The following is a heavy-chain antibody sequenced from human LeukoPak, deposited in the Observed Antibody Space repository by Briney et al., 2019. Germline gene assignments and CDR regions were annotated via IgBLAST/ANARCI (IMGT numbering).Heavy chain of an antibody. J-gene: IGHJ4*02. Sequence: GASVKVSCKASGYTLAGYYLHWVRQAPGQGLEWMGRINPNTGVTNYAQNFQSRVTMTRDTSISTAYLDLRGLRSDDTAIYYCARDSVLGAKWGQGTLVTVSS. V-gene: IGHV1-2*06. CDR1: GYTLAGYY. D-gene: IGHD2-8*02. CDR2: INPNTGVT. CDR3: ARDSVLGAK.